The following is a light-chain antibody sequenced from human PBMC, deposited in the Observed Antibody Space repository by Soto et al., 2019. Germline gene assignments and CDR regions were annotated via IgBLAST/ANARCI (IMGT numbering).Light chain of an antibody. CDR3: QHSNSYRT. CDR2: DAS. Sequence: GDRVIITCRASQSTSSWLAWYQQKPGKAPKLLIFDASTLQSGVPSRFSGSGSGTEFTLTITSLQPDDFATYYCQHSNSYRTFGQGTKVEIK. CDR1: QSTSSW. V-gene: IGKV1-5*01. J-gene: IGKJ1*01.